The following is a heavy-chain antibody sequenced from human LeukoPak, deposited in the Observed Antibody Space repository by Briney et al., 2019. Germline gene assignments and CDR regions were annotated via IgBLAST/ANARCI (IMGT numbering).Heavy chain of an antibody. D-gene: IGHD4-17*01. Sequence: GGSLRLSCAAAAVALSNARLRTGRQAPGKGLEWVGRIKRKSDGGTTDYAAPVKGRFTNSRDDSKNTLYRQMTSLKTQDTAIYYCGHNDYGSTWGQGTLVTVSS. CDR1: AVALSNAR. CDR2: IKRKSDGGTT. J-gene: IGHJ4*02. CDR3: GHNDYGST. V-gene: IGHV3-15*01.